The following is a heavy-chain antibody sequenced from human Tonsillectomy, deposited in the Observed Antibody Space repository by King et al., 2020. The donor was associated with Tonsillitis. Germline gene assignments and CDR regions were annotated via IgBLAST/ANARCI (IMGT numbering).Heavy chain of an antibody. D-gene: IGHD3-22*01. Sequence: VQLQQWGAGLLKPSETLSLTCAVYGGSFSGYYWSWIRQPPGKGLEWIGGINHSGSTIHNPSLKSRVTISVDTSKYQFSLKLSSVTAADTAVYYCARGGPTTMIGLWVFDYWGQGTLVTVSS. V-gene: IGHV4-34*01. CDR1: GGSFSGYY. CDR3: ARGGPTTMIGLWVFDY. J-gene: IGHJ4*02. CDR2: INHSGST.